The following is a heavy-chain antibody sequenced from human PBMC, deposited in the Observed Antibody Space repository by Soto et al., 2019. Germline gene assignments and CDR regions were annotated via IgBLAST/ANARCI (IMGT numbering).Heavy chain of an antibody. J-gene: IGHJ4*02. Sequence: PGGSLRLSCEASGFNISTYGMHWVRQAPGKGLQWLAFIWYDGSNQHYAASVKGRLTIARDNSKNTLYLQMMNLRADDTAVYHCARAISSVTYYDSIGYWGRGTLVTVSS. D-gene: IGHD1-26*01. V-gene: IGHV3-33*01. CDR1: GFNISTYG. CDR2: IWYDGSNQ. CDR3: ARAISSVTYYDSIGY.